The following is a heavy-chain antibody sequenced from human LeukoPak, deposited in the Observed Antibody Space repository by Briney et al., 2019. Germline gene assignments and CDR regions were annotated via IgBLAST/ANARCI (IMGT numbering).Heavy chain of an antibody. CDR2: IYYVGST. Sequence: PSETLSLTCTVSGGSISSSGYYWGWIRQPPGKGLEWIGNIYYVGSTYYNPSLKSRVTISVNTSKKQFSLKLSSVTAADTAVYYCARGRPDGSGSYYKFDPWGQGTLVTVSS. CDR3: ARGRPDGSGSYYKFDP. D-gene: IGHD3-10*01. CDR1: GGSISSSGYY. V-gene: IGHV4-39*01. J-gene: IGHJ5*02.